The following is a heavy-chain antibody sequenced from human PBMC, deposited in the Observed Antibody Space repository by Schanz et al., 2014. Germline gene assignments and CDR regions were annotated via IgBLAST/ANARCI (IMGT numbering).Heavy chain of an antibody. D-gene: IGHD3-10*01. CDR1: GFTFSSYA. J-gene: IGHJ3*02. CDR3: AKGRFGELSAFDI. Sequence: EVQLVESGGGWVQPGGSLRLSCAASGFTFSSYAMTWVRQAPGMGLEWVSAISSGGGSTYYADSVKGRFTISRDNSKNTLYLQMKSLRAEDTAVYYCAKGRFGELSAFDIWGQGTMXTVSS. V-gene: IGHV3-23*04. CDR2: ISSGGGST.